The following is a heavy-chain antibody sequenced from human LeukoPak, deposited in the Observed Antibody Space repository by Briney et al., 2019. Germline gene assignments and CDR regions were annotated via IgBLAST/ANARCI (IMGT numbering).Heavy chain of an antibody. J-gene: IGHJ4*02. Sequence: ASVKVSCKASGYTFTSYDINWVRQATGQGLEWMGWMNPNSGNTGYAQKFQGRVTMTTDTSTSTAYMELRSLRSDDTAVYYCARHHDSSGYLQWGQGTLVTVSS. V-gene: IGHV1-8*01. CDR1: GYTFTSYD. D-gene: IGHD3-22*01. CDR2: MNPNSGNT. CDR3: ARHHDSSGYLQ.